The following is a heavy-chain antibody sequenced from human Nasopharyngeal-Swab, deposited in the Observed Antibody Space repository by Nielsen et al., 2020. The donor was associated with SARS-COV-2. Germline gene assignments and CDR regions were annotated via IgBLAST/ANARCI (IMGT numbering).Heavy chain of an antibody. Sequence: GESLKISCAASGFPFSSYGMHWVRQAPGKGLEWVASISSDGSNKFYADSLKGRFTISRDDSKNTLYLQLNSLRVEDTAVYYCARVVSDYGDYAYFDYWGQGTLVTVSS. CDR2: ISSDGSNK. CDR1: GFPFSSYG. CDR3: ARVVSDYGDYAYFDY. D-gene: IGHD4-17*01. V-gene: IGHV3-30*03. J-gene: IGHJ4*02.